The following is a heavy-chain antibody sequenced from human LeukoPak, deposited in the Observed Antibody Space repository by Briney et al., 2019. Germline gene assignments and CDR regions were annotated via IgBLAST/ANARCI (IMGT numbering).Heavy chain of an antibody. J-gene: IGHJ4*02. D-gene: IGHD1-26*01. CDR3: ATGGSYSVNYYFDY. CDR2: ISWNSGGI. V-gene: IGHV3-9*01. Sequence: GGSLRLSCAASGFTFDDYAMHWVRQAPGKGLEWVSGISWNSGGIGYADSVKGRFTISRDNAKNSLYLQMNSLRAEDTALYYCATGGSYSVNYYFDYWGQGTLVTVSS. CDR1: GFTFDDYA.